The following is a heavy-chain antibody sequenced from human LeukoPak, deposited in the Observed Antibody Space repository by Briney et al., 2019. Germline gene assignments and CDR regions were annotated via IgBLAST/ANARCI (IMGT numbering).Heavy chain of an antibody. Sequence: SETLSLTCTVSGGSISSSTYYWGWIRQPPGKGLEWIGSIYYSGTTYYNPSLKSRLTISVDTSKNQFSLKLSSVTAADTAVYYCASISRRITILDLDYWGQGTLVTISS. V-gene: IGHV4-39*01. D-gene: IGHD5-24*01. CDR3: ASISRRITILDLDY. CDR1: GGSISSSTYY. CDR2: IYYSGTT. J-gene: IGHJ4*02.